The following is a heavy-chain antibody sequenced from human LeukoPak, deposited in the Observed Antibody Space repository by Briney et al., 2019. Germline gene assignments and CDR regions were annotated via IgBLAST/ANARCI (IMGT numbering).Heavy chain of an antibody. CDR1: GFPFSSYA. J-gene: IGHJ6*02. D-gene: IGHD2-15*01. CDR2: ISDSGGST. Sequence: PGGSLRLSCSASGFPFSSYAMHWVRQAPGKGLEYVSAISDSGGSTYYADSVKGRFTISRDNSKNTLYLQMSSLRAEDTAVYFCVRGYSFGPYGMDVGGQETRDTVSS. CDR3: VRGYSFGPYGMDV. V-gene: IGHV3-64D*09.